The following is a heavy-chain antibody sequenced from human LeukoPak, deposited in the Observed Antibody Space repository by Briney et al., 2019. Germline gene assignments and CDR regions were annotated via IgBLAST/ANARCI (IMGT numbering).Heavy chain of an antibody. D-gene: IGHD4-17*01. V-gene: IGHV4-4*02. CDR3: AAMTTVRNGAFDI. Sequence: SETLSLTCAVSGGSISSSNWWSWVRQPPGKGLEWIGEIYHSGSTNYNPSLKSRVTISVDKSKNQFSLKLSSVTAADTAVYYCAAMTTVRNGAFDIWGQGTMVTVSS. CDR2: IYHSGST. J-gene: IGHJ3*02. CDR1: GGSISSSNW.